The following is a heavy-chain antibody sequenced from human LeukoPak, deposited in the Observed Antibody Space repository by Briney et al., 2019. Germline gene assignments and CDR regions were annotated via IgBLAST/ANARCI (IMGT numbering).Heavy chain of an antibody. Sequence: ASVKVSCKASGYTFTSYAIHWVRQAPGQRLEWMGWISAGNGNTKYSQNFQGRVTFISNTSATTAFMELSSLRSDDTAVYYCARLSDYGYYFDYWGQGTLVTVSS. J-gene: IGHJ4*02. CDR3: ARLSDYGYYFDY. V-gene: IGHV1-3*01. CDR2: ISAGNGNT. CDR1: GYTFTSYA. D-gene: IGHD4-17*01.